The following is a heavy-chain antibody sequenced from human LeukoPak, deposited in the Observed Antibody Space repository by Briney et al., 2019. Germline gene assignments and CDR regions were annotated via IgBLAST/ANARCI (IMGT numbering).Heavy chain of an antibody. D-gene: IGHD3-22*01. CDR1: GYTFTGYY. CDR2: ISAYNGNT. J-gene: IGHJ4*02. CDR3: ARGSYYDSSGYYY. V-gene: IGHV1-18*04. Sequence: ASVKVSCKASGYTFTGYYMHWVRQAPGQGLEWMGWISAYNGNTNYAQKLQGRVTMTTDTSTSTAYMEMRSLRSDDTAVYYCARGSYYDSSGYYYWGQGTLVTVSS.